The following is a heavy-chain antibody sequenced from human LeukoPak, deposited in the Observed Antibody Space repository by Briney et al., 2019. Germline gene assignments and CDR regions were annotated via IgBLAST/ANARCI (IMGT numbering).Heavy chain of an antibody. CDR3: ARRNAKVDP. CDR1: GFTFSSYW. J-gene: IGHJ5*02. Sequence: GGSLRLSCAASGFTFSSYWMHWVRQAPGKGLMWVSRINNDGSNTNYADSVKGRFTISRDNAKNTLYLQMNSLRAEDTAVYYCARRNAKVDPWGQGILVTVSS. V-gene: IGHV3-74*01. CDR2: INNDGSNT.